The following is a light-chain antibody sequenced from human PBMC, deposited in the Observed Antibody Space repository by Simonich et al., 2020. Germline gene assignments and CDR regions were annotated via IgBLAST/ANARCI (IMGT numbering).Light chain of an antibody. CDR2: CAS. V-gene: IGKV4-1*01. J-gene: IGKJ4*01. CDR3: QQYYSTLLT. CDR1: QSVLYSSNNKNY. Sequence: DIVMTQSPDSLAVSLGERATINCKSSQSVLYSSNNKNYLAWYQQKPGQPPKLLIYCASTREAGVPDRFSGSGSGTDFTLTIGSLQAEDVAVYYCQQYYSTLLTFGGGTKVEIK.